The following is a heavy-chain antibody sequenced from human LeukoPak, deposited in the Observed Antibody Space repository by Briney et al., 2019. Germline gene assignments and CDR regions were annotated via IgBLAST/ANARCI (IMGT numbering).Heavy chain of an antibody. CDR2: IIPILGIA. Sequence: SVKVSCKASGGTFSSYAISWVRQAPGQGLEWMGRIIPILGIANYAQKFQGRVTITAGKSTSTAYMELSSLRSEDTAVYYCARTGYSSGWQTPNWFDPWGQGTLVTVSS. V-gene: IGHV1-69*04. CDR1: GGTFSSYA. D-gene: IGHD6-19*01. J-gene: IGHJ5*02. CDR3: ARTGYSSGWQTPNWFDP.